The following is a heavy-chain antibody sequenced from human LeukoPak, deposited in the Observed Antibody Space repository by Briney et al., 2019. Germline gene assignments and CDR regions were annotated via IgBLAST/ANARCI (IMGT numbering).Heavy chain of an antibody. D-gene: IGHD3-10*01. V-gene: IGHV1-2*02. Sequence: ASVKVSCKASGYTFTGYYMHWVRQAPGQGLEWMGWINPNSGGTNYAQKFQGRVTMTRDTSISTAYMELSRLRSDDTAVYYCARVYGSGSFGYYYYYGMDVWGQGATVTVSS. CDR2: INPNSGGT. CDR3: ARVYGSGSFGYYYYYGMDV. CDR1: GYTFTGYY. J-gene: IGHJ6*02.